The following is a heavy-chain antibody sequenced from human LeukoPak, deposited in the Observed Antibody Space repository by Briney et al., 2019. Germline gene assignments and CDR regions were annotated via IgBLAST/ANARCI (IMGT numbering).Heavy chain of an antibody. CDR2: IRADAVTT. V-gene: IGHV3-23*01. CDR3: VKDDGWVQYAN. CDR1: GFIFSHHD. J-gene: IGHJ4*02. Sequence: PGGSLRLSCATSGFIFSHHDMNWVRQAPGKGLEWVSGIRADAVTTYYADSVKGRFIISRDNSKNTVYLQMNSLSAEDAAVYYCVKDDGWVQYANWGQGTLVTVSS. D-gene: IGHD5-24*01.